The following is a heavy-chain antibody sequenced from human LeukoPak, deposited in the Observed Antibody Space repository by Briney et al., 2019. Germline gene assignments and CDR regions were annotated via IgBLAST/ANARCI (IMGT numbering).Heavy chain of an antibody. D-gene: IGHD2-8*01. CDR1: GFTFSSYA. V-gene: IGHV3-30*04. CDR2: ISYDGSNK. Sequence: PGGSLRLSCAASGFTFSSYAMHWVRQAPGKGLEWVAVISYDGSNKYYADSVKGRFTISRDNSKNTLYLQMNSLRAEDTAVYYCARGVGEDYYYYGMDVWGQGTTVTVSS. J-gene: IGHJ6*02. CDR3: ARGVGEDYYYYGMDV.